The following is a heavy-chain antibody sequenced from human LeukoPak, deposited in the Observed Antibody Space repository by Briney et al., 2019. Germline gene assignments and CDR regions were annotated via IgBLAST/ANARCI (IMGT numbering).Heavy chain of an antibody. CDR2: ISYDGSNK. Sequence: PGRSLRLSCAASGFTFSSYAMHWVRQAPGKGLEWVAVISYDGSNKYYADSVKGRFTIFRDNSKNTLYLQMNSLRAEDTAVYYCARGKAGRTEFDYWGQGTLVTVSS. J-gene: IGHJ4*02. CDR3: ARGKAGRTEFDY. V-gene: IGHV3-30-3*01. CDR1: GFTFSSYA. D-gene: IGHD2-8*02.